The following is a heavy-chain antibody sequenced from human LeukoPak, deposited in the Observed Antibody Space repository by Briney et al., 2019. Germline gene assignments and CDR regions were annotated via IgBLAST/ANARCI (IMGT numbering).Heavy chain of an antibody. J-gene: IGHJ4*02. Sequence: GSLRLSCPASGLSFSGHWMHWARQLPGKGLVWVSRISPTGSTTSYADSVKGRFTVSRDNAKNTLYLQVNNLYYCARGPNSNWSGLDFWGQGTLLTVSS. D-gene: IGHD6-6*01. CDR1: GLSFSGHW. CDR3: WSGLDF. V-gene: IGHV3-74*01. CDR2: ISPTGSTT.